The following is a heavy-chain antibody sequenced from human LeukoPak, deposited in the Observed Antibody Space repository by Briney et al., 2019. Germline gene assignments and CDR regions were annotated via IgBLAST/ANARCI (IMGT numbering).Heavy chain of an antibody. Sequence: SETLSLTCAVYGGSFSGYYWGWIRQPPGKGLEWIGSIYYSGSTYYNPSLKSRVTISVDTSKNQFSLKLSSVTAADTAVYYCARDYDFWSGYSYSYYYYMDVWGKGTTVTVSS. D-gene: IGHD3-3*01. CDR1: GGSFSGYY. V-gene: IGHV4-34*01. CDR2: IYYSGST. CDR3: ARDYDFWSGYSYSYYYYMDV. J-gene: IGHJ6*03.